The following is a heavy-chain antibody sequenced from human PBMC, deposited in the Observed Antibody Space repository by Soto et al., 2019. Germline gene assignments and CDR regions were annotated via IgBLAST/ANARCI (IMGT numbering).Heavy chain of an antibody. V-gene: IGHV4-4*07. D-gene: IGHD1-1*01. CDR1: GASISGFY. Sequence: SETLSLTCTVSGASISGFYWSWIRKSAGKGLEWIGRIYATGTTDYNPSLKSRVMMSVDTSKKQFSLKLRSVTAADTAVYYCVRDGTKTLRNWFDPWGQGISVAVSS. J-gene: IGHJ5*02. CDR3: VRDGTKTLRNWFDP. CDR2: IYATGTT.